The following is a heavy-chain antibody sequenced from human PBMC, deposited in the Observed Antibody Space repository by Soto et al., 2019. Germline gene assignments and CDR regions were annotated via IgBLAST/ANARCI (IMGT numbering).Heavy chain of an antibody. V-gene: IGHV1-2*02. D-gene: IGHD6-13*01. CDR3: ASGSGYRTQTPAEYFQH. Sequence: ASVKVSCKASGYTFTGYYMHWVRQAPGQGLEWMGWINPNSGGTNYAQKFQGRVTMTRDTSTSTAYMELHSLRSEDTAVYYCASGSGYRTQTPAEYFQHWGQGTLVTVSS. CDR2: INPNSGGT. J-gene: IGHJ1*01. CDR1: GYTFTGYY.